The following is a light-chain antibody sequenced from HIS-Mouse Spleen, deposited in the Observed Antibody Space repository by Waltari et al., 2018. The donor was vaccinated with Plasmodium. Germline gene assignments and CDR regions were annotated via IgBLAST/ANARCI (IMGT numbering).Light chain of an antibody. CDR1: QDISNY. Sequence: DIQMTQSPSSLSASVGDRVTITCQASQDISNYFNWYQQKPGKAPKLLIYDESNLETGVPSRFSGSGSGTDFTFTISSLQPEDIATYYCQQYDNLPLTFGGGTKVEIK. CDR3: QQYDNLPLT. J-gene: IGKJ4*01. CDR2: DES. V-gene: IGKV1-33*01.